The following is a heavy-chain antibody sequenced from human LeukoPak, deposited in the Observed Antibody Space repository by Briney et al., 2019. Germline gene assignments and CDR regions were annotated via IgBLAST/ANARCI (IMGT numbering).Heavy chain of an antibody. CDR2: INHSGST. CDR1: GGSFSGYY. Sequence: SETLSLTCAVYGGSFSGYYWSWIRQPPGKGLEWIGEINHSGSTNYNPSLKSRVTISVDTSKNQFSLKLSSVTAADTAVYYCARGASRHVLRYFDWPRTYRMDVRGQGTTVTVSS. V-gene: IGHV4-34*01. D-gene: IGHD3-9*01. J-gene: IGHJ6*02. CDR3: ARGASRHVLRYFDWPRTYRMDV.